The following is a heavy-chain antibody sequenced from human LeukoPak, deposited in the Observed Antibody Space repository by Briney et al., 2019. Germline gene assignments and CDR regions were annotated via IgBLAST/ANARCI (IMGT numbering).Heavy chain of an antibody. V-gene: IGHV4-38-2*01. CDR3: ARQYYDFWSCSYYYYMDV. Sequence: SETLSLTCAVSVYSLSSGYYWGWIRPPPGKGLGWIGRIYHSGRTYYNPSLKTLFTISIHTSKNQFSLKLSSVTGADTAVYYCARQYYDFWSCSYYYYMDVWGKGTTVTVSS. CDR2: IYHSGRT. D-gene: IGHD3-3*01. CDR1: VYSLSSGYY. J-gene: IGHJ6*03.